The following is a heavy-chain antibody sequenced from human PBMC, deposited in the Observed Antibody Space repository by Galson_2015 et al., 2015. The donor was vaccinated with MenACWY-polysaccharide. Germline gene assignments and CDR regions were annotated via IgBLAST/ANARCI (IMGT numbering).Heavy chain of an antibody. CDR3: AREGSRIVFHAFDI. D-gene: IGHD2-2*01. CDR2: ISYDGGT. J-gene: IGHJ3*02. Sequence: LTCTVSGDSITSGGYFWSWIRQHPGEGLEWIASISYDGGTYYNPSLKSRVTISVDTPKNQFSLKLNSVTAADTAVYYCAREGSRIVFHAFDIWGQGTMVTVSS. V-gene: IGHV4-31*03. CDR1: GDSITSGGYF.